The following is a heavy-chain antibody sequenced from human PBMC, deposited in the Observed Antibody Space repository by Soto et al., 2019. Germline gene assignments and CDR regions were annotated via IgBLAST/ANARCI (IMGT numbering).Heavy chain of an antibody. CDR1: GGSITRNNHF. CDR3: ARLGSSGWYQCSYFDY. CDR2: IQYGGTT. D-gene: IGHD6-19*01. V-gene: IGHV4-39*01. J-gene: IGHJ4*02. Sequence: QLQLQESGPGLVKASETLSLTCTVSGGSITRNNHFWGWIRQSPGKGLEWIGSIQYGGTTNYNPSLKSRVIMSAETSKNQFSLMMNSVTAADTAVYYCARLGSSGWYQCSYFDYWGQGTLVTVSS.